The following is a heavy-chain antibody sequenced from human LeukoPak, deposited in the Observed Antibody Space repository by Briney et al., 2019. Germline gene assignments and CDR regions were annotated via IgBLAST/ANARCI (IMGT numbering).Heavy chain of an antibody. CDR3: ARHWSAAWFGY. Sequence: GESLKISCKGFGYGFTTYWIAWVRQMPGKGLEWMGNINPVNSETTYSPSFQGLVTMPVDKSISTAYLQLSSLKASDTAMYFCARHWSAAWFGYWGQGSPVTVSS. J-gene: IGHJ4*03. CDR1: GYGFTTYW. V-gene: IGHV5-51*01. CDR2: INPVNSET. D-gene: IGHD3-3*01.